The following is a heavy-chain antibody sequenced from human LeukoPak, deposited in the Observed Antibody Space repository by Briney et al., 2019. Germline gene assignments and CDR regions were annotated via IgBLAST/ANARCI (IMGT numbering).Heavy chain of an antibody. V-gene: IGHV1-18*01. CDR2: ISAYNGNT. CDR1: GYTFTSYG. D-gene: IGHD3-3*01. CDR3: ARDDLETDYDFWSGTLFDY. Sequence: GASVKVSCKASGYTFTSYGISWVRQAPGQGLEWMGWISAYNGNTNYAQKLQGRVTMTTDTSTSIAYMELRSLRSDDTAVYYCARDDLETDYDFWSGTLFDYWGQGTLVTVSS. J-gene: IGHJ4*02.